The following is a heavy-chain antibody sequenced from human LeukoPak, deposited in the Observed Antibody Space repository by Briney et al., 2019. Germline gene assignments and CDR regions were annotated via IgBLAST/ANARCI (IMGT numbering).Heavy chain of an antibody. V-gene: IGHV3-9*01. CDR1: GFTFDDYA. Sequence: GGSLRLSCAASGFTFDDYAMHWVRQAPGKGLEWVSGISWNSGSIGYADSVKGRFTISRDNAKNSLYLQMNSLRAEDTALYYCAKDIRWLVGFDYWSQGTLVTVSS. D-gene: IGHD6-19*01. CDR2: ISWNSGSI. CDR3: AKDIRWLVGFDY. J-gene: IGHJ4*02.